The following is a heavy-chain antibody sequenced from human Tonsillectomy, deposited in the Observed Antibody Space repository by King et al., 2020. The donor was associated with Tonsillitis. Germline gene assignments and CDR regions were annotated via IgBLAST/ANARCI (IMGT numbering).Heavy chain of an antibody. CDR2: MNPNSGNT. V-gene: IGHV1-8*01. J-gene: IGHJ6*02. D-gene: IGHD4-17*01. CDR1: GYTFTSYD. Sequence: QLVQSGAEVKKPGASVKVSCKASGYTFTSYDINWVRRATGQGLEWMGWMNPNSGNTGYAQKFQGRVTMTRNTSISTAYMELSSLRSEDTAVYYCARGSKDDYGDYVLRSYYGMDVWGQGTTVTVSS. CDR3: ARGSKDDYGDYVLRSYYGMDV.